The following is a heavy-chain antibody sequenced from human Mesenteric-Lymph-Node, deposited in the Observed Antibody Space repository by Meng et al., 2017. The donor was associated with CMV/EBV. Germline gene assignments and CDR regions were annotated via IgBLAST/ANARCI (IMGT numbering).Heavy chain of an antibody. CDR2: INPSGGST. CDR1: RYTFTAYF. Sequence: SCKASRYTFTAYFMHWMSQAPGQGLEWMGIINPSGGSTSYAQKFQGRVTMTRDTSTSTVYMELSSLRSEDTAVYYCARVEAAAGHFDYWGQGTLVTVSS. J-gene: IGHJ4*02. V-gene: IGHV1-46*01. CDR3: ARVEAAAGHFDY. D-gene: IGHD6-13*01.